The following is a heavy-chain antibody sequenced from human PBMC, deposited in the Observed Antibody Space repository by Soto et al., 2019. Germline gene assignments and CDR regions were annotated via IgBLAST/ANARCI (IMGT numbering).Heavy chain of an antibody. CDR1: GFTFSSYW. V-gene: IGHV3-7*03. D-gene: IGHD3-3*01. Sequence: SLRLSCAASGFTFSSYWMSWVRQAPGKGLEWVANINQGGSNKYYADSVKGRFTISRDNSKNTLYLQMNSLRAEDTAVYYCAKEGYYDFWSGYYSKEGYYMDVWGKGTTVTVSS. J-gene: IGHJ6*03. CDR3: AKEGYYDFWSGYYSKEGYYMDV. CDR2: INQGGSNK.